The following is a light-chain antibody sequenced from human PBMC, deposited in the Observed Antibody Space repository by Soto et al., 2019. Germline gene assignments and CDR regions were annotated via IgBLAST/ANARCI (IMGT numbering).Light chain of an antibody. J-gene: IGKJ3*01. CDR1: ESIESRY. Sequence: EIVLTQAPATLSLSPGERATLSCRASESIESRYLAWYQQRPGQAPRLLIYGTSSRATGIPDRFSGSGSGTDFSLTISRLEPEDFAVYHCQQFGSSPGFTFGPGTKVDIK. V-gene: IGKV3-20*01. CDR2: GTS. CDR3: QQFGSSPGFT.